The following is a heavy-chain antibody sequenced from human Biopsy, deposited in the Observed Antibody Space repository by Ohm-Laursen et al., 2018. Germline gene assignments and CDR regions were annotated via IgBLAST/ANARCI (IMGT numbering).Heavy chain of an antibody. J-gene: IGHJ4*02. CDR1: GFTVSSNY. Sequence: SLRLSCSASGFTVSSNYVSWVRRAPGMGLEWVSVIYSGDRPYYRESVRGRFTISRDNSKNTLYLQMNSLRADDTAVYYCARNKPGSSSGSDFDYWGQGTLVTVSS. V-gene: IGHV3-53*01. CDR2: IYSGDRP. CDR3: ARNKPGSSSGSDFDY. D-gene: IGHD6-6*01.